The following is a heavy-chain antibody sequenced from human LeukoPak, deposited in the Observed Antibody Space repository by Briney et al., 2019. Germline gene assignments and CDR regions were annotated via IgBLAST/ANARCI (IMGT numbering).Heavy chain of an antibody. D-gene: IGHD1-26*01. Sequence: GGALRLSCAASGFTFSSYAMSWVRQAPGKGLEWVSAIRDSGSSTHYADSVKGRFTTSRDNSKNTLFLQMNSLGAEDTAIYYCAKYGPQDSGSSHFDYWGQGALVTVSS. CDR1: GFTFSSYA. V-gene: IGHV3-23*01. CDR3: AKYGPQDSGSSHFDY. CDR2: IRDSGSST. J-gene: IGHJ4*02.